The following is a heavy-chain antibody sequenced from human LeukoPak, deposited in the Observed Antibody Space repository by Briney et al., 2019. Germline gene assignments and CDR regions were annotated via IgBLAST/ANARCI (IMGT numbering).Heavy chain of an antibody. J-gene: IGHJ6*04. Sequence: SVKVSCKASGGTFSSYAISWVRQAPGQGLEWMGGIIPIFGTANYAQKFQGRVTITADESTSTAYMELSSLRSEDTAVYYCARREVVVVPAAPPDYYGMDVWGKRTTVTVSS. D-gene: IGHD2-2*01. V-gene: IGHV1-69*01. CDR3: ARREVVVVPAAPPDYYGMDV. CDR2: IIPIFGTA. CDR1: GGTFSSYA.